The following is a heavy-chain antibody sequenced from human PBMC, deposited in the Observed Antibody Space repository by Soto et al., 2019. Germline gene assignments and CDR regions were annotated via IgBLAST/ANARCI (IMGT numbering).Heavy chain of an antibody. CDR1: GFTFSSYA. J-gene: IGHJ4*02. Sequence: EVQLVESGGGLVQPGGSLRLSCAASGFTFSSYAMHWVRQAPGKGLEYVSVISGNGDSTYYANSVKGRFTISRDNSKNTLYLQMGSLRAEDMDVYYCARRGYGLYFDYWGQGTLVTVSS. CDR3: ARRGYGLYFDY. V-gene: IGHV3-64*01. CDR2: ISGNGDST. D-gene: IGHD3-10*01.